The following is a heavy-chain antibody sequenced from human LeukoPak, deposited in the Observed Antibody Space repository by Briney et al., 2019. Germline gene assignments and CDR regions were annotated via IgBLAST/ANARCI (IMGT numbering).Heavy chain of an antibody. D-gene: IGHD2-2*02. CDR3: SRSPDCSSTSCYTYHYGMDV. J-gene: IGHJ6*02. CDR2: IYTRGST. CDR1: GGSISSGSYY. V-gene: IGHV4-61*02. Sequence: PSETLSLTCTVSGGSISSGSYYWSWIRQPAGKGLEWIGRIYTRGSTNYNHSLKSRATISVDTSKNQFSLKLSSVTAADTAVYYCSRSPDCSSTSCYTYHYGMDVWGQGTTVTVSS.